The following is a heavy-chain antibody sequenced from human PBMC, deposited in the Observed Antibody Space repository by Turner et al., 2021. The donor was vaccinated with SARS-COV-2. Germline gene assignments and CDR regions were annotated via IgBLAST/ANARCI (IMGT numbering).Heavy chain of an antibody. J-gene: IGHJ4*02. CDR3: ASYYYDSSGYDYAFDY. Sequence: QLQLQESGPGLVKPSETLSLTCTVSGGSISSSSYYWGWIRQPPGKGLEWIGYIYYSGSTNYNPSLKSRVTISVDTSKNQFSLKLSSVTAADTAVYYCASYYYDSSGYDYAFDYWGQGTLVTVSS. CDR1: GGSISSSSYY. CDR2: IYYSGST. V-gene: IGHV4-61*05. D-gene: IGHD3-22*01.